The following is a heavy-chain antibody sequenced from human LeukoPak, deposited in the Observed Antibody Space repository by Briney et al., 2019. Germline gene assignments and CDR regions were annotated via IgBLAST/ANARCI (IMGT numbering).Heavy chain of an antibody. CDR3: ARAGHWGPDNWFDP. Sequence: NPSQTLSLTCAVSGVSISSGGYSWSWTRQPPGKGLEWIGYIYHSGSTYYNPSLKSRVTISVDRSKNQFSLKLSSVTAADTAVYYCARAGHWGPDNWFDPWGQGTLVTVSS. CDR2: IYHSGST. CDR1: GVSISSGGYS. J-gene: IGHJ5*02. D-gene: IGHD7-27*01. V-gene: IGHV4-30-2*01.